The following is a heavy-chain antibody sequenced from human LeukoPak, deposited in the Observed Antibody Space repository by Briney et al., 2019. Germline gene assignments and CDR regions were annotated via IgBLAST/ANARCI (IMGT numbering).Heavy chain of an antibody. D-gene: IGHD6-13*01. V-gene: IGHV4-34*01. Sequence: SETLSLTWAVYGGSFSGYYWSWVRQPPGKGLGWIGEINHSGSTNYNPSLKSRVTISVDTSKNQFSLKLSSVTAADTAVYYCASSGIADPRAGPMDVWGKGTTVTVSS. J-gene: IGHJ6*03. CDR1: GGSFSGYY. CDR2: INHSGST. CDR3: ASSGIADPRAGPMDV.